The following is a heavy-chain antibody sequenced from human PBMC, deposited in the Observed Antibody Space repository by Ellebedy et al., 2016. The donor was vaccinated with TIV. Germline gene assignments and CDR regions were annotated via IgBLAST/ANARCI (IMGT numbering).Heavy chain of an antibody. V-gene: IGHV1-18*01. Sequence: ASVKVSCKASGGTFSSYAISWVRQAPGQGLEWMGWISAYNGNTNYAQKLQGRVTMTTDTTTSTAYMELRGLRSDDTAVYYCAKLRLRDAFDIWGQGTMVTVSS. CDR3: AKLRLRDAFDI. CDR2: ISAYNGNT. J-gene: IGHJ3*02. D-gene: IGHD6-25*01. CDR1: GGTFSSYA.